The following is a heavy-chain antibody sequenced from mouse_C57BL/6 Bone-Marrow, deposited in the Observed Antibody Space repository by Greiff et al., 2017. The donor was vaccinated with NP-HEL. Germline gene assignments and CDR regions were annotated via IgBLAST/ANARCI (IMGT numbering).Heavy chain of an antibody. CDR1: GYTFTSYW. CDR2: IYPGNSDT. D-gene: IGHD2-1*01. CDR3: TYGNYYYAMEY. J-gene: IGHJ4*01. Sequence: VQLQQSGTVLARPGASVKMSCKTSGYTFTSYWMHWVKQRPGQGLEWIGAIYPGNSDTSYNQKFKGKAKLTAVTSASTAYMELSSLTNEDSAVYYCTYGNYYYAMEYWGQGTSVTVSS. V-gene: IGHV1-5*01.